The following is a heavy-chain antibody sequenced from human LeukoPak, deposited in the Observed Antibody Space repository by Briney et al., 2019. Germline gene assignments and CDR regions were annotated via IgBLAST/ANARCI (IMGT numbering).Heavy chain of an antibody. V-gene: IGHV1-69*13. D-gene: IGHD3-10*01. CDR1: GGTFSSYA. CDR3: ARSFGSGSPWDYYCYGMDV. Sequence: ASVKVSCKASGGTFSSYAISWVRQAPGQGLEWMGGIIPIFGTANYAQKFQGRVTITADESTSTAYMELSSLRSEDTAVYYCARSFGSGSPWDYYCYGMDVWGKGTTVTVSS. CDR2: IIPIFGTA. J-gene: IGHJ6*04.